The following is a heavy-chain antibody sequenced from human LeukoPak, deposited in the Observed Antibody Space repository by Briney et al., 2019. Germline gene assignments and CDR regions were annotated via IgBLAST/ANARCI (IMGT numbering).Heavy chain of an antibody. CDR2: IRYDGSNK. CDR1: GFTFSSYG. Sequence: GGSLRLSCAASGFTFSSYGMHWVRQAPGKGLEWVAFIRYDGSNKYYADSVKGRFTISRDNSKNTLYLQMNSLRAEDTAVYYCAREYGDTAMYYYYYYYMDVWGKGTTVTVSS. V-gene: IGHV3-30*02. CDR3: AREYGDTAMYYYYYYYMDV. D-gene: IGHD5-18*01. J-gene: IGHJ6*03.